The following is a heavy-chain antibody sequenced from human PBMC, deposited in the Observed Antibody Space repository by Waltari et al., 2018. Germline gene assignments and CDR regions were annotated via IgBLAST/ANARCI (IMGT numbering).Heavy chain of an antibody. Sequence: EVQLVQSGAEVKKPGESLKISCKGSGYSFTSYWIGWVRQMPGKGLEWMGSIYPGDSDTRYSPSVQGKVTISADKSISTAYLQWSSLKASDTAMYYCASCLVGATRRGWYFDLWGRGTLVTVSS. D-gene: IGHD1-26*01. CDR2: IYPGDSDT. CDR3: ASCLVGATRRGWYFDL. CDR1: GYSFTSYW. J-gene: IGHJ2*01. V-gene: IGHV5-51*01.